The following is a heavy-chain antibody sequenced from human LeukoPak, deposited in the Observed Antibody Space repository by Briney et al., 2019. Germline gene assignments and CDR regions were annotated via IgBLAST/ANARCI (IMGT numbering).Heavy chain of an antibody. CDR3: ATLGLGYCSSTSCRIYDAFDI. CDR1: GGSISSYY. V-gene: IGHV4-59*12. J-gene: IGHJ3*02. Sequence: SETLSLTCTVSGGSISSYYWSWIRQPPGKGLEWIGYIYYSGSTNYNPSLKSRVTISVDTSKNQFSLKLSSVTAADTAVYYCATLGLGYCSSTSCRIYDAFDIWGQGTMVTVSS. CDR2: IYYSGST. D-gene: IGHD2-2*01.